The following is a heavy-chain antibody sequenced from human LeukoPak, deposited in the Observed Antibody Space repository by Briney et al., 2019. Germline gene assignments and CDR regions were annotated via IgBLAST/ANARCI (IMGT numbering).Heavy chain of an antibody. V-gene: IGHV1-69*05. D-gene: IGHD2/OR15-2a*01. CDR1: GGTFSSYA. CDR2: IIPIFGTA. Sequence: GASVKVSCKASGGTFSSYAISWVRQAPGQGLEWMGGIIPIFGTANYAQKFQGRVTITTDESTSTAYMELSSLRSEDTAVYYCARAENRGPYPHHWGQGTLVTVSS. J-gene: IGHJ5*02. CDR3: ARAENRGPYPHH.